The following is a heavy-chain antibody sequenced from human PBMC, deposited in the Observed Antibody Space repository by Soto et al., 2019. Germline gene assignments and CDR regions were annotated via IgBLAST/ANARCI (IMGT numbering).Heavy chain of an antibody. CDR1: GGSISSYY. V-gene: IGHV4-59*01. Sequence: QVQLQESGPGLVKPSETLSLTCTVSGGSISSYYWCWIRQPPGKGLEWIGYIYYSGSTNYNPSLKSRVTISVDTSKNQFSLKLSSVTAADTAVYYFARRWGPTFAFWGQGTLVTVSS. D-gene: IGHD1-26*01. CDR2: IYYSGST. CDR3: ARRWGPTFAF. J-gene: IGHJ4*02.